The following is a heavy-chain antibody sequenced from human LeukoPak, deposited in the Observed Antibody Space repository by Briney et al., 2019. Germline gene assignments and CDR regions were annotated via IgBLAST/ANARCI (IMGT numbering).Heavy chain of an antibody. CDR1: GGSISSSTYY. Sequence: SETLSLTCTVSGGSISSSTYYWGWIRQPPGKGLEWIGSIYYSGSTYYNPSLKSRVTISADASKNQFSLKLSSVTAADTALYYCARNTFNWNSFDIWGQRTMVTVSS. V-gene: IGHV4-39*01. D-gene: IGHD1-7*01. CDR3: ARNTFNWNSFDI. CDR2: IYYSGST. J-gene: IGHJ3*02.